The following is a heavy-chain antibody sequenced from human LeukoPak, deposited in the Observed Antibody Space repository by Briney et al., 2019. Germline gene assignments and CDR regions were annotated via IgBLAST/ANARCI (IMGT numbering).Heavy chain of an antibody. Sequence: ASVKVSCKASGYTFTSYAMNWVRQAPGQGLEWMGWINTNTGNPTYAQGFTGRFVFSLDTSVSTAYLQISSLKAEDTAVYYCARDRGESTYYYDSSGPYYFDYWGQGTLVTVSS. CDR3: ARDRGESTYYYDSSGPYYFDY. CDR2: INTNTGNP. CDR1: GYTFTSYA. V-gene: IGHV7-4-1*02. D-gene: IGHD3-22*01. J-gene: IGHJ4*02.